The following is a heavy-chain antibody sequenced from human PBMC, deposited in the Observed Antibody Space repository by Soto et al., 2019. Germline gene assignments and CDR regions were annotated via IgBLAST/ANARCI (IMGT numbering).Heavy chain of an antibody. Sequence: ASVKVSCKASGYTFASYGISWVRQAPGQGLEWMGWISAYNGNTNYAQKLQGRVTMTTDTSTSTAYMELRSLRSDDTAVYYCARDIPYDRSGYLSDPWGQGTLVTVSS. J-gene: IGHJ5*02. V-gene: IGHV1-18*01. CDR2: ISAYNGNT. D-gene: IGHD3-22*01. CDR3: ARDIPYDRSGYLSDP. CDR1: GYTFASYG.